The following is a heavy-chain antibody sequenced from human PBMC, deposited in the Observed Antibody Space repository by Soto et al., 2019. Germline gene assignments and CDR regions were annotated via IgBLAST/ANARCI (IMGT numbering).Heavy chain of an antibody. D-gene: IGHD6-6*01. J-gene: IGHJ5*02. Sequence: SVKFSCKASGGTFSSYAISWVRQAPGQGLEWMGGIIPIFGTANYAQKFQGRVTITADESTSTAYMELSSLRSEDTAVYYCASQYSSSSRDNWFDPWGQGTLVTISS. CDR3: ASQYSSSSRDNWFDP. CDR2: IIPIFGTA. CDR1: GGTFSSYA. V-gene: IGHV1-69*13.